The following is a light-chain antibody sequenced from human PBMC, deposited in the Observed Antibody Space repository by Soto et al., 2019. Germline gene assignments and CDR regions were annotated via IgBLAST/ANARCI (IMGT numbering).Light chain of an antibody. J-gene: IGKJ5*01. V-gene: IGKV3-20*01. CDR3: QQYGGSPIT. Sequence: EIVLTQSPGTLSLSPGERVTLSCRASQTVTSNNLAWYQQRPGQAPRLLIFGASSRATGIPDRFSGSGSGTDFTLTITRLDPEDFAVYYCQQYGGSPITFGQGTRLEIK. CDR1: QTVTSNN. CDR2: GAS.